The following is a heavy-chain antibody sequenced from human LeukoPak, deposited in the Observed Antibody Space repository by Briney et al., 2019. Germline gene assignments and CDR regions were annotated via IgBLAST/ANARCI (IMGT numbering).Heavy chain of an antibody. CDR1: GVIFSTCG. D-gene: IGHD3-10*01. Sequence: PGKSLLLSCAASGVIFSTCGMHWGRPAPGKGLEWAAVISYDGSNQYYADSVKGRFTISRDNSKNTLYLQMDSLRVEDTAVYYCAKDIRKLEWFGEVWDYYYGMDVWGQGTTVTVSS. J-gene: IGHJ6*02. V-gene: IGHV3-30*18. CDR3: AKDIRKLEWFGEVWDYYYGMDV. CDR2: ISYDGSNQ.